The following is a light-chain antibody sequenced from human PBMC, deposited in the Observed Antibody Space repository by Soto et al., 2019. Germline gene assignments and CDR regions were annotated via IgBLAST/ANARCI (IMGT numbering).Light chain of an antibody. Sequence: EIVLTQSPGTLSLSRGERATLSCRASQSVSSSYLAWYQQKPGQDPRLLIYGASSRATGIPDRFSGGGSGTDFTLTSSSLEPEDCAVYYFYQYDGSPPCTFGQGTKVEIK. CDR3: YQYDGSPPCT. J-gene: IGKJ1*01. CDR1: QSVSSSY. V-gene: IGKV3-20*01. CDR2: GAS.